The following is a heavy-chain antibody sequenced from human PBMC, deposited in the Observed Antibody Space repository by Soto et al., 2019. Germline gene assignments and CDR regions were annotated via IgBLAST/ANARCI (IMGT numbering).Heavy chain of an antibody. CDR3: ARDLGYCSSTSCGWFDP. CDR2: IYHSGST. CDR1: GYSISSGYY. J-gene: IGHJ5*02. V-gene: IGHV4-38-2*02. D-gene: IGHD2-2*01. Sequence: SETLSLTCAVSGYSISSGYYWGWIRQPPGKGLEWIGSIYHSGSTYYNPSLKSRVTISVDTSKNQFSLKLSSVTAADTAVYYCARDLGYCSSTSCGWFDPWGQGTLVTVS.